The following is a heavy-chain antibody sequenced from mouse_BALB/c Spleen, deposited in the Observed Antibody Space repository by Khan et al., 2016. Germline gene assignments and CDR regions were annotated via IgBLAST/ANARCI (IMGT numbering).Heavy chain of an antibody. CDR3: ARLRRVYAMDY. Sequence: EVQLQESGPGLVKPSQSLSLTCSVTGYSITSGYYWNWIRQFPGNNLEWMGYISYDGSNNYNPSLKNRISIARDTSKNQFCLKLNSVTTEDTATXYCARLRRVYAMDYWGQGTSVTVSS. D-gene: IGHD2-12*01. CDR1: GYSITSGYY. V-gene: IGHV3-6*02. CDR2: ISYDGSN. J-gene: IGHJ4*01.